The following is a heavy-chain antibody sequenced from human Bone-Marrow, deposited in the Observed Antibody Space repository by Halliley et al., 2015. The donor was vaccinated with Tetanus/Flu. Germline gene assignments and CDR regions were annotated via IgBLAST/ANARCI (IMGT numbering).Heavy chain of an antibody. CDR2: ISSDESKK. Sequence: AASGFMFDLYGMHWVRQAPGKGLEWVALISSDESKKFYADSVKGRFTISRDNSKNTLYLQMNSLRTEDTAVYYCAKALSASDNWFDPWGQGTLVTVSS. J-gene: IGHJ5*02. CDR1: GFMFDLYG. CDR3: AKALSASDNWFDP. V-gene: IGHV3-30*18.